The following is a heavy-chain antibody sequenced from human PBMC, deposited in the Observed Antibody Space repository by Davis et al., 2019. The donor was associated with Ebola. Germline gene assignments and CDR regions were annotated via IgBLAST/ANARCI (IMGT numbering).Heavy chain of an antibody. CDR3: ARSTFLDY. J-gene: IGHJ4*02. CDR2: LGTSADT. D-gene: IGHD3-16*01. V-gene: IGHV3-23*01. Sequence: GESLKISCAASGFVFRNYVMSWVRQAPGKGLEWVLTLGTSADTYYADSVKGRFTISRDNSKNTLYLQMNSLRAEDTAVYYCARSTFLDYWGQGTLVTVSS. CDR1: GFVFRNYV.